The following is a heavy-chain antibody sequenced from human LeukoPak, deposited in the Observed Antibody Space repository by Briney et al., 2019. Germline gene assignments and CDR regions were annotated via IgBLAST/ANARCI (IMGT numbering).Heavy chain of an antibody. CDR1: GGSFSGYY. CDR2: INHSGST. D-gene: IGHD3-3*01. J-gene: IGHJ5*02. Sequence: PSETLSLTCAVYGGSFSGYYWSWVRQPPGKGLEWIGEINHSGSTNYKPSLTSRVTISVDTSKNQFCLKLRSVTAAVTAVYYCARGRSGLRFPDPAGTKGPVDNRFDPWGQGTLVTVSS. V-gene: IGHV4-34*01. CDR3: ARGRSGLRFPDPAGTKGPVDNRFDP.